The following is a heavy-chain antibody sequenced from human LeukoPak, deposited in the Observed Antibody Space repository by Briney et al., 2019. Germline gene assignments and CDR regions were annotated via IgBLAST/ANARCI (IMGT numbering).Heavy chain of an antibody. CDR3: ARNRGAEVDY. V-gene: IGHV3-48*03. CDR1: GFRFSSYE. J-gene: IGHJ4*02. CDR2: INSIGTTI. D-gene: IGHD1-26*01. Sequence: GGSLRLSCAASGFRFSSYEMNWVRQAPGKGPGWISYINSIGTTIYYADPVKGRFTVSRDNAKSSLYLQTRSMRDEDTAVYYCARNRGAEVDYWGQGTLVTVSS.